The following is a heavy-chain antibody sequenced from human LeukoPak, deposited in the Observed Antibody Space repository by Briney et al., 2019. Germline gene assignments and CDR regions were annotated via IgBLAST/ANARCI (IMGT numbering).Heavy chain of an antibody. V-gene: IGHV1-18*01. J-gene: IGHJ4*02. Sequence: ASVTVSCKASGYTFKSNGISWVRQAPGQGLEWMGWISVQNGNTFYARKFQGRVTINTDTSTSTAYMELRSLTSDDTAVYYCARDTGDFWSGYFDYWGQGSLVTVSS. CDR3: ARDTGDFWSGYFDY. D-gene: IGHD3-3*01. CDR2: ISVQNGNT. CDR1: GYTFKSNG.